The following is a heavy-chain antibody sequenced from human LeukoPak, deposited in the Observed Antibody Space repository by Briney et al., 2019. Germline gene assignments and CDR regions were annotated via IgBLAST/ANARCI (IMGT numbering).Heavy chain of an antibody. J-gene: IGHJ4*02. CDR2: ISLSGLI. Sequence: SETLSLTCGVSGGSITSTNWWSWVRQPPGQGLEWIGEISLSGLINYNPSLKSRVTMALDKSKNHLSLNLTSVTAADTAVYYCSRENGAFSPFGYWGQGTLVTVPS. D-gene: IGHD2-8*01. V-gene: IGHV4-4*02. CDR1: GGSITSTNW. CDR3: SRENGAFSPFGY.